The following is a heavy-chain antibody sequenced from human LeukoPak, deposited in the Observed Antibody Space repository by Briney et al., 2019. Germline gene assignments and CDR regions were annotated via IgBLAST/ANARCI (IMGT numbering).Heavy chain of an antibody. Sequence: ASVKVSCKASGYTFTCYGISWVRQAPGQGLEWMGSISAYNGNTNYAQKLQGRVTMTTDTSTSTAYMELRSLRSDDTAVYYCARGFRVRTMGHAFDIWGQGTMVTVSS. J-gene: IGHJ3*02. CDR3: ARGFRVRTMGHAFDI. CDR2: ISAYNGNT. CDR1: GYTFTCYG. V-gene: IGHV1-18*01. D-gene: IGHD4/OR15-4a*01.